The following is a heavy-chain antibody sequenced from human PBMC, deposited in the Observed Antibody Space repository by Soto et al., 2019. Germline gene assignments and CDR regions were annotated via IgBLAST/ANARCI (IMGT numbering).Heavy chain of an antibody. Sequence: QVQLVQSGAEVKKPGSSVKVSCKASGGTFSSYTISWVRQAPGQGLEWMGRSIPILGIANYAQKFQGRVTMTADKAMRTAYMEVSSLRSEDTAVYYCARAGDIVVVVAATSGDAFDFWGQGTMVTVSS. D-gene: IGHD2-15*01. V-gene: IGHV1-69*02. CDR3: ARAGDIVVVVAATSGDAFDF. CDR2: SIPILGIA. J-gene: IGHJ3*01. CDR1: GGTFSSYT.